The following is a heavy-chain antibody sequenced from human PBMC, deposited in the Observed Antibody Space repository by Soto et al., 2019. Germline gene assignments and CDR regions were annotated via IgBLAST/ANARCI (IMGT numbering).Heavy chain of an antibody. CDR1: GYTFTTYT. J-gene: IGHJ5*02. D-gene: IGHD2-2*02. CDR3: ARSTTSCYSLCWFDP. Sequence: ASVKVSCKASGYTFTTYTIQWVRQAPGQRLEWMGWINAGNGKTKYSQNFQGRVTITRDTSASTAYMELNSLRSEDTAVYYCARSTTSCYSLCWFDPWGQGTLVTVSS. V-gene: IGHV1-3*01. CDR2: INAGNGKT.